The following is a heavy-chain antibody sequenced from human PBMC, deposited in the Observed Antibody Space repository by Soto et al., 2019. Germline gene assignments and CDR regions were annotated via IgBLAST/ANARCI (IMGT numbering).Heavy chain of an antibody. CDR2: ISYSVRT. V-gene: IGHV4-39*01. Sequence: SETLSLTCTFSVASVITDNYFWVCILQSPRMGLELIGSISYSVRTYDNPSLQSRVTISIDASKNQFSLKLASVTTADTAVYYCARRRASDYGGNHHPYYFDRWGQGALVTVSS. CDR1: VASVITDNYF. D-gene: IGHD4-17*01. CDR3: ARRRASDYGGNHHPYYFDR. J-gene: IGHJ4*02.